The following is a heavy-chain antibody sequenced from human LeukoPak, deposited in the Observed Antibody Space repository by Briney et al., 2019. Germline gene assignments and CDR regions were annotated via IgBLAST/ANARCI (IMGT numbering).Heavy chain of an antibody. D-gene: IGHD2-2*01. CDR3: ARDATRGPFDIVVVPAAGDI. J-gene: IGHJ3*02. CDR1: GFTFSGFA. Sequence: GGSLRLSCAASGFTFSGFAMTWVRQAPGKGLEWVSTISDSGGSTYYADSVKGRFTISRDNSKDTLYVQMNSLRAEDAAVYYCARDATRGPFDIVVVPAAGDIWGQGTMVTASS. CDR2: ISDSGGST. V-gene: IGHV3-23*01.